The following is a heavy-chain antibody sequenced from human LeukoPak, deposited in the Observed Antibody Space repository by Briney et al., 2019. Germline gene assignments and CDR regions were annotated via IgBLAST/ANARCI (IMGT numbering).Heavy chain of an antibody. D-gene: IGHD5-18*01. CDR3: ARGGYSYGLSLNYFDY. Sequence: SETPSLTCTVSGGSISSGDYYWSWIRQPPGKGLEWIGEINHSGSTNYNPSLKSRVTISVDTSKNQFSLKLSSVTAADTAVYYRARGGYSYGLSLNYFDYWGQGTLVTVSS. V-gene: IGHV4-39*07. CDR2: INHSGST. CDR1: GGSISSGDYY. J-gene: IGHJ4*02.